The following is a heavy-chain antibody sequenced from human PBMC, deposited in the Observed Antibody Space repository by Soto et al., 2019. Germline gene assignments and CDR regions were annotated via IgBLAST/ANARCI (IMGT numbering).Heavy chain of an antibody. CDR3: ARDRASEYDILTGYYSTWFDP. CDR2: IIPILGIA. D-gene: IGHD3-9*01. CDR1: GGTFSSYT. J-gene: IGHJ5*02. Sequence: SVKVSCKASGGTFSSYTISWVRQAPGQGLEWMGRIIPILGIANYAQKFQGRVTITADKSTSTACMELSSLRSEDTAVYYCARDRASEYDILTGYYSTWFDPWGQGTLVTVSS. V-gene: IGHV1-69*04.